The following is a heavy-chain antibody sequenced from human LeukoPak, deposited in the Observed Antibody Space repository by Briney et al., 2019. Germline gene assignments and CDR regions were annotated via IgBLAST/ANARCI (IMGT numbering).Heavy chain of an antibody. D-gene: IGHD2-15*01. CDR2: IYHSGST. CDR3: ARIWCSGGSCYSRFHWFDP. CDR1: GYSISSGYY. V-gene: IGHV4-38-2*02. Sequence: SETLSLTCTVSGYSISSGYYWGWIRQPPGKGLEWIGSIYHSGSTYYNPSLKSRVTISVDTSKSQFSLKLSSVTAADTAVYYCARIWCSGGSCYSRFHWFDPWGQGTLVTVSS. J-gene: IGHJ5*02.